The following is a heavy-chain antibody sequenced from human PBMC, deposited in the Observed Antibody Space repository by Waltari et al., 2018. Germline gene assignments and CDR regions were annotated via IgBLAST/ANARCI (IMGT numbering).Heavy chain of an antibody. J-gene: IGHJ4*02. V-gene: IGHV4-59*11. D-gene: IGHD3-9*01. Sequence: QVQLQESGPGLVKPSETLSLTCTVSGGSISSHYWSWIRKPPGKGLEWIAYIYYRVGTNYTPSLKSRVTISVDTSKIQFSLKLSSVTAADTAVYYCARDSTGYPDYWGQGTLVTVSS. CDR2: IYYRVGT. CDR3: ARDSTGYPDY. CDR1: GGSISSHY.